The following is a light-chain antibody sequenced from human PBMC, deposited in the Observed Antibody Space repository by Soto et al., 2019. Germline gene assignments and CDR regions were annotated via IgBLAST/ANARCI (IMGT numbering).Light chain of an antibody. J-gene: IGKJ1*01. V-gene: IGKV1-5*01. CDR3: QEYNSYTWT. Sequence: IQITQSPSTVSASEGDRVPITCRASHSIRNWLAWYQQKPGKVPKLLIYDASSLASGVPSRFSGSGSGTEFTLTISSLQPDDFASFYCQEYNSYTWTFGQGTKVDI. CDR2: DAS. CDR1: HSIRNW.